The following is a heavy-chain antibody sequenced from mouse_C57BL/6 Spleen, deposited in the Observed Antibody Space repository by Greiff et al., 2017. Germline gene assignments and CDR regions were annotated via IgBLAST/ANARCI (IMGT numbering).Heavy chain of an antibody. Sequence: QVQLKESGPGLVAPSQSLSITCTVSGFSLTSYGVHWVRQPPGKGLEWLVVIWSDGSTTYNSALKSRLSISKDNSKSHVFLKMNSLQTDDTAMYYCARHEDSSYYGSSSFAYWGQGTLVTVSA. CDR2: IWSDGST. CDR3: ARHEDSSYYGSSSFAY. CDR1: GFSLTSYG. J-gene: IGHJ3*01. V-gene: IGHV2-6-1*01. D-gene: IGHD1-1*01.